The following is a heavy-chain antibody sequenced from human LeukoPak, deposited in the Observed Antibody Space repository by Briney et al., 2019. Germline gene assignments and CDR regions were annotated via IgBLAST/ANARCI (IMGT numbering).Heavy chain of an antibody. V-gene: IGHV3-48*01. J-gene: IGHJ4*02. CDR1: GFTFSSYS. CDR2: IGGGISTI. D-gene: IGHD2-2*01. CDR3: ARGTGSTSSYGCDY. Sequence: GGSLTLSYAVSGFTFSSYSMNWLRQATGKWLVWVSYIGGGISTIYYADSVKGRFTISRDNAKKSLYLQMNSLRAEDTAVYYCARGTGSTSSYGCDYWGQGTLVTVSS.